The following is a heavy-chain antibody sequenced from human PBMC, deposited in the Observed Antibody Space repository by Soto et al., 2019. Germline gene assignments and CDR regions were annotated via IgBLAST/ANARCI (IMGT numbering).Heavy chain of an antibody. Sequence: SETLSLTCTVSGGSVTSDEDYWTWVRQSPGKGLEWIGYISNSGSTGYNPSLKTRLSMSVDRSKNQFTLRLTSVTAADTAVYFCATESGSTYGYFDHWGQGTQVTVSS. J-gene: IGHJ4*02. CDR3: ATESGSTYGYFDH. CDR1: GGSVTSDEDY. CDR2: ISNSGST. V-gene: IGHV4-30-4*01. D-gene: IGHD5-18*01.